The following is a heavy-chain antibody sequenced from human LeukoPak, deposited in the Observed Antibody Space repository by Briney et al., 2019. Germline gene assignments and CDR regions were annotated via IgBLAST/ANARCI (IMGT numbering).Heavy chain of an antibody. Sequence: GGSLRLSCAASGFTFSTYAMSWVRQAPGKGLVWVSRIASDGSSTTYADSVKGRFSISRDNAKNTLYLQMNSQRVEDTAVYYCARGRPHGNDYWGQGTLVTVSS. CDR2: IASDGSST. CDR3: ARGRPHGNDY. V-gene: IGHV3-74*01. J-gene: IGHJ4*02. CDR1: GFTFSTYA. D-gene: IGHD4-23*01.